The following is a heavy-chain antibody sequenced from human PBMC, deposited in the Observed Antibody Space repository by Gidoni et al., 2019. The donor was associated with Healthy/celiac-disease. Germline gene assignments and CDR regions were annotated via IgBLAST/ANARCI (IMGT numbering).Heavy chain of an antibody. Sequence: EVQLVESGAGFVQPGGSLRLSCAASGFTFSSYWMPWVRQAPGKVLVWVSRINSDGSSTSYADSVKGRFTISRDNAKNTLYLQMNSLRAEDTAVYYCARVGRAGHGAFDIWGQGTMVTVSS. D-gene: IGHD1-1*01. CDR2: INSDGSST. J-gene: IGHJ3*02. V-gene: IGHV3-74*01. CDR1: GFTFSSYW. CDR3: ARVGRAGHGAFDI.